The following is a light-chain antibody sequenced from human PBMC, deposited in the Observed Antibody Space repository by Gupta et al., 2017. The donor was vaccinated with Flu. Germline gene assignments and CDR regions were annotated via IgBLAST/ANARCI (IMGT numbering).Light chain of an antibody. Sequence: DIQMTQSPSTLSASVGDRVTITCRASQSIRSWLVWYQQKPGKAPKVLIYKASSLESGVPSRFSGSGSGTEFTLTISSLQPDDFATYYCHQDDSYPWTFGQGTKVEIK. J-gene: IGKJ1*01. V-gene: IGKV1-5*03. CDR1: QSIRSW. CDR2: KAS. CDR3: HQDDSYPWT.